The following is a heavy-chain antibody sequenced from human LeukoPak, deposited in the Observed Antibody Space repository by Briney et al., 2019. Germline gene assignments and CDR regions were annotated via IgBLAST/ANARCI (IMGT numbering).Heavy chain of an antibody. CDR1: GVTVGNNY. J-gene: IGHJ4*02. CDR3: ARDPSAVALGTYG. CDR2: IYSGGAT. Sequence: GGSLRLSCAASGVTVGNNYMIWVRQAPGKGLEWVSRIYSGGATNYPDSVKGRFTISRDSSKSTLFLQLNSLRAEDTAVYYCARDPSAVALGTYGWGQGTLVTVSS. V-gene: IGHV3-66*01. D-gene: IGHD6-13*01.